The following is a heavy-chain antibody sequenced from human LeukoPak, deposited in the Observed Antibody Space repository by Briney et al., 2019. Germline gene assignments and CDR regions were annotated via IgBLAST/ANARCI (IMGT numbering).Heavy chain of an antibody. CDR3: ARAAATLDYYYYMDV. CDR1: GYTFTSYD. V-gene: IGHV1-8*03. CDR2: MNPNSGNT. D-gene: IGHD1-26*01. J-gene: IGHJ6*03. Sequence: ASVKVSCKASGYTFTSYDINWVRQATGQGLGWMGWMNPNSGNTGYAQKFQGRVTITRNTSISTAYMELSSLRSEDTAVYYCARAAATLDYYYYMDVWGKGTTVTVSS.